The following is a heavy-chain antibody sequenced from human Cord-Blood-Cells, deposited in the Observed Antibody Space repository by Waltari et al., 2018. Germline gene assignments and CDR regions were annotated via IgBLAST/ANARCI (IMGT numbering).Heavy chain of an antibody. CDR3: ANLEGYSGYDFDY. D-gene: IGHD5-12*01. J-gene: IGHJ4*02. CDR1: GFTFSSYA. CDR2: ISGSGGST. Sequence: EVQLLESGGGLVQPGGSLRLSCAASGFTFSSYAMSWVRQAPGKGLEWVSAISGSGGSTYYADSVKGRFTISRDNSKTTLYLQMNSLRAEDTAVYYCANLEGYSGYDFDYWGQGTLVTVSS. V-gene: IGHV3-23*01.